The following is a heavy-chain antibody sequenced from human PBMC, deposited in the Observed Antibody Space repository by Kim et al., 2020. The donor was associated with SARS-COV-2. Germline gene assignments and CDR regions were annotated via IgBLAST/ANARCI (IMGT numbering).Heavy chain of an antibody. CDR2: ISSSSSYT. CDR1: GFTFSDYY. CDR3: ARERLITIFGVVINDAFEI. V-gene: IGHV3-11*05. J-gene: IGHJ3*02. Sequence: GGSLRLSCAASGFTFSDYYMSWIRQAPGKGLEWVSYISSSSSYTKYADSAKGRFTISRDNAKNSLYLQMNSLRAEDTAVYYCARERLITIFGVVINDAFEIRPPGTMVTASS. D-gene: IGHD3-3*01.